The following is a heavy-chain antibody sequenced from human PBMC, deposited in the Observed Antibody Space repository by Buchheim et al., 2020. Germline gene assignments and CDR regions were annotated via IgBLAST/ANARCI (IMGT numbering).Heavy chain of an antibody. CDR2: IYHSGST. V-gene: IGHV4-30-2*01. J-gene: IGHJ6*02. CDR3: ARGRYCTNGVCYPESYYYYGMDV. Sequence: QLQLQESGSGLVKPSQTLSLTCAVSGGSISSGGYSWSWIRQPPGKGLEWIGYIYHSGSTYYNPSLKSRVTISVDRSKHQFSLKLSAVTAADTAVYYCARGRYCTNGVCYPESYYYYGMDVWGQGTT. CDR1: GGSISSGGYS. D-gene: IGHD2-8*01.